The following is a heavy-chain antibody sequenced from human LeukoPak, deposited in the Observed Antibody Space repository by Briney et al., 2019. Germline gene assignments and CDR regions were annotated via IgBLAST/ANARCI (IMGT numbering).Heavy chain of an antibody. Sequence: PSQTLSLTCTVSGGSISSGGYYWSWIRQHPGKGLEWIGYIYYSGSTYYNPSLKSRVTISVDTSKNQFSLKLSSVTAADTAVYYCAIRQWVIADAGFDYWGQGTLVTVSS. D-gene: IGHD2/OR15-2a*01. CDR3: AIRQWVIADAGFDY. J-gene: IGHJ4*02. CDR1: GGSISSGGYY. V-gene: IGHV4-31*03. CDR2: IYYSGST.